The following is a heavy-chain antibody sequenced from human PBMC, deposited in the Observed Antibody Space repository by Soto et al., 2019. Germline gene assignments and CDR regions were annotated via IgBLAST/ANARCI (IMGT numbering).Heavy chain of an antibody. V-gene: IGHV4-4*02. D-gene: IGHD3-3*01. CDR1: GGSISSSNW. CDR3: ASLERYPWYYFDY. J-gene: IGHJ4*02. Sequence: SETLSLTCAVSGGSISSSNWWSWVRQPPGKGLEWIGEIYHSGSTNYNPSLKSRVTISVDKSKNQFSLKLSSVTAADTAVYYCASLERYPWYYFDYWGQGTLVTVS. CDR2: IYHSGST.